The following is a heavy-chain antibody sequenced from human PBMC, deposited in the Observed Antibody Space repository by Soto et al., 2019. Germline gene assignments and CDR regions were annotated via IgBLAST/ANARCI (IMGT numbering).Heavy chain of an antibody. J-gene: IGHJ6*02. D-gene: IGHD1-26*01. Sequence: GGSLRLSCSASGFTFSSYAMHWVRQAPGKGLEYVSAISSNGGSTYYADSVKGRFTISRDNSKNTLYLQMSSLRAEDTAVYYCVKGQQRWELLRGSYYYYGMDVWGQGTTVTVSS. CDR3: VKGQQRWELLRGSYYYYGMDV. CDR2: ISSNGGST. CDR1: GFTFSSYA. V-gene: IGHV3-64D*08.